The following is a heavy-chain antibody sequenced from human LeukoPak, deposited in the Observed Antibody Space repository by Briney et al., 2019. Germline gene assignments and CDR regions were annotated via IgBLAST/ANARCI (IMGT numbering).Heavy chain of an antibody. Sequence: SETLSLTCTVSGYSISSGYYWGWIRQPPGKGLEWIGSIYHSGSTYYNPSLKSRVTISVDTSKNQFSLKLSSVTAADTAVYYCARDTGYSSSAYYFDYWGQGTLVTVSS. CDR2: IYHSGST. V-gene: IGHV4-38-2*02. D-gene: IGHD6-6*01. J-gene: IGHJ4*02. CDR1: GYSISSGYY. CDR3: ARDTGYSSSAYYFDY.